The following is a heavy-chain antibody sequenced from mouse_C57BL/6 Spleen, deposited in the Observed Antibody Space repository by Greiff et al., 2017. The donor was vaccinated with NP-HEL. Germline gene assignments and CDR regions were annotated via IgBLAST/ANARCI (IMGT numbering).Heavy chain of an antibody. J-gene: IGHJ2*01. Sequence: QVQLQQPGAELVKPGASVKLSCKASGYTFTSYWMHWVKQRPGQGLEWIGMIHPNSGSTNYNEKFKSKATLTVDKSSSTAYMQLSSLTSEDTAVYYCARPPGYGRDFDYWGQGTTLTVSS. D-gene: IGHD1-1*01. CDR1: GYTFTSYW. CDR2: IHPNSGST. CDR3: ARPPGYGRDFDY. V-gene: IGHV1-64*01.